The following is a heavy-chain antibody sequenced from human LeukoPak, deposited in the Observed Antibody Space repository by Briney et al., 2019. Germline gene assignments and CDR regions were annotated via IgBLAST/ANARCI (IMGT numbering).Heavy chain of an antibody. CDR1: GLTFSNYW. D-gene: IGHD6-19*01. J-gene: IGHJ4*02. CDR2: IKQDGSDK. Sequence: GGSLRLSCAASGLTFSNYWMSWVRQAPGKGLEWVANIKQDGSDKYYVDSVKGRFTISRDNAKNSLYLQMHSLRVEDTGVYYCASSFSSGWRADHWGQGTLVTVSS. CDR3: ASSFSSGWRADH. V-gene: IGHV3-7*01.